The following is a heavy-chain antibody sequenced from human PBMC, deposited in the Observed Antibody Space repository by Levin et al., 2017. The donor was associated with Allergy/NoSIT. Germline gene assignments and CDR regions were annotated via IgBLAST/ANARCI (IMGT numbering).Heavy chain of an antibody. CDR2: INPNRGGT. CDR3: ALAEYTSSGWYGVGY. Sequence: GESLKISCKASGYTFTGYYMHWVRQAPGQGLEWMGWINPNRGGTSYAQKFKGRVTMTRDTSISTAYMEMRGLRSDDTAVYFCALAEYTSSGWYGVGYWGQGTLVTVSS. CDR1: GYTFTGYY. J-gene: IGHJ4*02. D-gene: IGHD6-19*01. V-gene: IGHV1-2*02.